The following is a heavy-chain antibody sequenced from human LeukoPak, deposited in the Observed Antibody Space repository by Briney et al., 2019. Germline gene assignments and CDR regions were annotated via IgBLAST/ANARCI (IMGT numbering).Heavy chain of an antibody. CDR2: ISPDGSYA. J-gene: IGHJ4*02. V-gene: IGHV3-30*04. CDR1: GFTFSRFG. CDR3: ARAPGAFEY. Sequence: GRSLRLSCAASGFTFSRFGLHWVRQAPGRGLEWVALISPDGSYAYYADSVKGRFTISRYNSENTFYLQLTNVRSEDAAVYFCARAPGAFEYWGPGTLVTVSS.